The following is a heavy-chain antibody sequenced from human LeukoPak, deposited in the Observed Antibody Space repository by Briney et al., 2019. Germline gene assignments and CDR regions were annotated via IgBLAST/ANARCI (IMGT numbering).Heavy chain of an antibody. J-gene: IGHJ5*02. D-gene: IGHD2-2*01. CDR1: GGSISSYY. CDR3: ARDGEYCSSTSCYHVGGNWFDP. Sequence: SETLSLTCTVSGGSISSYYWSWIRQPPGKGLEWIGYIYYSGSTNYNPSLKSRVTISVDTSKNQFSLKLSSVTAADTAVYCCARDGEYCSSTSCYHVGGNWFDPWGQGTLVTVSS. V-gene: IGHV4-59*01. CDR2: IYYSGST.